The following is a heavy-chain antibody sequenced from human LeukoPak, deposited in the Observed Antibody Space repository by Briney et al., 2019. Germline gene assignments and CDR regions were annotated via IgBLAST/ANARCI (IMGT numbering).Heavy chain of an antibody. Sequence: GASLRPSCAASGFTFSSYAMSWVRQAPGKGLEWVSAISGSGGSTYYADSVKGRFTISRDNSKNTLYLQMNSLRAEDTAVYYCAKVPYGSGSSKRYFDYWGQGTLVTVSS. D-gene: IGHD3-10*01. CDR1: GFTFSSYA. J-gene: IGHJ4*02. CDR2: ISGSGGST. V-gene: IGHV3-23*01. CDR3: AKVPYGSGSSKRYFDY.